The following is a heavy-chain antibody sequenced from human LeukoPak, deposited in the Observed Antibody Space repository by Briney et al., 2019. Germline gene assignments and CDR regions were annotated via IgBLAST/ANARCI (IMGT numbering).Heavy chain of an antibody. J-gene: IGHJ4*02. Sequence: SETLSLTCTVSGGSISSYYWSWIRQPPGKGLEWIGYIYYSGSTNYNPSLKSRVTISVDTSKNQFSLKLSSVTAADTAVYYCARVKEVGGWPGFRYYFDYWGQGTLVTVSS. CDR2: IYYSGST. CDR1: GGSISSYY. D-gene: IGHD6-19*01. CDR3: ARVKEVGGWPGFRYYFDY. V-gene: IGHV4-59*01.